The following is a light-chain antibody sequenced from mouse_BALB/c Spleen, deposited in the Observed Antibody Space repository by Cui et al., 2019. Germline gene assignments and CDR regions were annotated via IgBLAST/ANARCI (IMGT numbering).Light chain of an antibody. CDR3: QQWSSTPPT. V-gene: IGKV4-72*01. J-gene: IGKJ5*01. CDR2: DTS. Sequence: IVLDTSTAILYASPGQKVTMTCGASSSVSYLHWYQQKPGSSPKPWIYDTSNLASGVPARFSGSGSGTSYSLTINRVEAEDAATYYCQQWSSTPPTFGAGTKLELK. CDR1: SSVSY.